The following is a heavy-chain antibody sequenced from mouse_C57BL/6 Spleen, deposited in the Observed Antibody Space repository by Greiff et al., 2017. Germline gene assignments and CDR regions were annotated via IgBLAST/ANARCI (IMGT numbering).Heavy chain of an antibody. CDR1: GYTFTDYY. CDR3: ARHYDYGRDFDY. J-gene: IGHJ2*01. V-gene: IGHV1-19*01. Sequence: EVQLQESGPVLVKPGASVKMSCKASGYTFTDYYMNWVKQSHGKSLEWIGVINPYNGGTSYNQKFKGKATLTVDKSSSTAYMELNSLTSEDSAVYYCARHYDYGRDFDYWGQGTTLTVSS. D-gene: IGHD2-4*01. CDR2: INPYNGGT.